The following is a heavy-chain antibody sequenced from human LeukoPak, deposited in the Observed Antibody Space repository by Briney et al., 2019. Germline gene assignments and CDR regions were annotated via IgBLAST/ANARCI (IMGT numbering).Heavy chain of an antibody. Sequence: GASVKVSCKASGYTFTSYGISWVRQAPGQGLEWMGWISAYNGNTNYAQKLQGRVTMTTDTSTSTAYMELSSLRSEDTAVYYCARGGSGYDPIYYYYMDVWGKGTTVTVSS. CDR1: GYTFTSYG. CDR2: ISAYNGNT. V-gene: IGHV1-18*01. D-gene: IGHD5-12*01. CDR3: ARGGSGYDPIYYYYMDV. J-gene: IGHJ6*03.